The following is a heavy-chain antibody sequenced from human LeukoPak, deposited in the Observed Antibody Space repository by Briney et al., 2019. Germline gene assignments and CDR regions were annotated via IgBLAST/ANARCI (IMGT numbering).Heavy chain of an antibody. Sequence: SQTLSLTCAISGDSVSSNSAAWNWIRQSPSRGLEWLGRTYYRSKWYNDYAVSVRSRITINPDTSKNQFSLQLNSVTPEDTAVYYCVRDPNYRSGSKFDYWGQGTLVTVSS. D-gene: IGHD3-10*01. CDR2: TYYRSKWYN. V-gene: IGHV6-1*01. J-gene: IGHJ4*02. CDR1: GDSVSSNSAA. CDR3: VRDPNYRSGSKFDY.